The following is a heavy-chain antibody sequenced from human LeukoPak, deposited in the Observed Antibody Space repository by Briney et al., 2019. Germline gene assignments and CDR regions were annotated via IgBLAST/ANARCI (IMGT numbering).Heavy chain of an antibody. CDR1: GLSFTDSG. CDR2: IANEATNYAT. J-gene: IGHJ5*02. D-gene: IGHD3-10*01. Sequence: PGGSLRLSSAASGLSFTDSGFHWVRHASGKGLEWVARIANEATNYATAYAASVKGRFTIYRDNSKNTAYLQMNSLKTEDTAVYYCVRHRTAGIGENWFDPWGQGTLVTVSS. CDR3: VRHRTAGIGENWFDP. V-gene: IGHV3-73*01.